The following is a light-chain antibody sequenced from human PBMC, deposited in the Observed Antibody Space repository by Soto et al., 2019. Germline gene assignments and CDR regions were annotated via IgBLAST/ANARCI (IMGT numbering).Light chain of an antibody. CDR1: QSISSSY. CDR3: QQYVSSPLT. CDR2: GAS. Sequence: EIVLTQSPGTLSLSPGERATLSCRASQSISSSYLAWYQQKPGQAPRPLLYGASSRATGIPDRFSGSGSGTDFTLTISRLEPEDFAVYYCQQYVSSPLTFGQGTKVEIK. J-gene: IGKJ1*01. V-gene: IGKV3-20*01.